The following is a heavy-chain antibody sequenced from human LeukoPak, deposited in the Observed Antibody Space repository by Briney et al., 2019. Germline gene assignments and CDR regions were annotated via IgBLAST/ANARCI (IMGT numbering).Heavy chain of an antibody. CDR1: GGSFSGYY. D-gene: IGHD5-12*01. CDR2: INHSGSA. CDR3: ARLKGGPRGSI. Sequence: SETLSLTCAVYGGSFSGYYWSWIRQPPGKGLEWIGEINHSGSANYNPSLKSRVTISVDTSKNQFSLKLSSVTAADTAVYYCARLKGGPRGSIWGQGTMVTVSS. V-gene: IGHV4-34*01. J-gene: IGHJ3*02.